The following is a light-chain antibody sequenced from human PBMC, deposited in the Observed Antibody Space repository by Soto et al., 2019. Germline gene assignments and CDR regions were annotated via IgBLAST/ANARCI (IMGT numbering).Light chain of an antibody. CDR2: QAS. V-gene: IGKV1-5*03. J-gene: IGKJ1*01. CDR3: QQYNSYSLT. CDR1: QTISSW. Sequence: IQMTQSPSTMSGSVGYRVTITCRASQTISSWLAWYQQKPGEAPRILIYQASSLETEVPSRFSGSGSGTEFTLTISSLKHGDFATYYCQQYNSYSLTFGQGTKVDIK.